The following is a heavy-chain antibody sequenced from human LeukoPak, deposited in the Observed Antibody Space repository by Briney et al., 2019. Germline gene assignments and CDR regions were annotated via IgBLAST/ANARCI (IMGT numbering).Heavy chain of an antibody. CDR1: GGSFSGYY. CDR2: INHSGST. CDR3: ARGGDGYNPRVDY. V-gene: IGHV4-34*01. D-gene: IGHD5-24*01. J-gene: IGHJ4*02. Sequence: SETLSLTCAVYGGSFSGYYWSWIRQPPGKGLEWIGEINHSGSTNYNPSLKSRVTISVDTSKNQFSLKLSSVTAADTAVYYCARGGDGYNPRVDYWGQGTLVTVSS.